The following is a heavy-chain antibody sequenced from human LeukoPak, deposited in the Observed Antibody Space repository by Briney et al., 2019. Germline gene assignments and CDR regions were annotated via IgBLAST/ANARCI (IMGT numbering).Heavy chain of an antibody. V-gene: IGHV3-33*08. CDR1: GFTFSSYG. CDR3: ARDSGGYDSSGFPDY. CDR2: IWYDGSNK. J-gene: IGHJ4*02. D-gene: IGHD3-22*01. Sequence: PGGSLRLSCAASGFTFSSYGMHWVRQAPGKGLEWVAVIWYDGSNKYYADSVKGRFTISRDNSKNTLYLQMNSLRAEDTAVYYCARDSGGYDSSGFPDYWGQGTLVTVSS.